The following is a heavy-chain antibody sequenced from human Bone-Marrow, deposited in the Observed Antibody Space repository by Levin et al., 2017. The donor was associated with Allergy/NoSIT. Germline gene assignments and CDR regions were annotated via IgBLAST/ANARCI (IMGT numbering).Heavy chain of an antibody. J-gene: IGHJ6*02. Sequence: GASVKVSCKASGYSFTNYWIGWVRQMPGKGLEWMGIIYAGDSDIRYSPSFQGQVTISADKSISTAYLQWSSLKASDTAMYYCARHWGGGSREEGYYYYGVDVWGQGTTVTVSS. D-gene: IGHD2-15*01. CDR3: ARHWGGGSREEGYYYYGVDV. CDR2: IYAGDSDI. CDR1: GYSFTNYW. V-gene: IGHV5-51*01.